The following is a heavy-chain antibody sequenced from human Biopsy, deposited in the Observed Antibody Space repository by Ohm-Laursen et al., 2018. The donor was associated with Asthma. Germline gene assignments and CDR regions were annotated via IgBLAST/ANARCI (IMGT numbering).Heavy chain of an antibody. Sequence: SSVKVSCKPPGGTFSNFAISWVRQAPGQGLEWLGGIMTVFGTTNYAQKFQCRVTITADESTSTAYMEVTSLRSEDTAIYYCARCQVGYSSGWSLLLKKIYYSGMDVWGQGTAVTVSS. J-gene: IGHJ6*02. CDR1: GGTFSNFA. CDR2: IMTVFGTT. CDR3: ARCQVGYSSGWSLLLKKIYYSGMDV. V-gene: IGHV1-69*01. D-gene: IGHD6-19*01.